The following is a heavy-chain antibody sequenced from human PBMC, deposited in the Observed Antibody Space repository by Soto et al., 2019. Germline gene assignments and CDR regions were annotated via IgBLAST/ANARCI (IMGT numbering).Heavy chain of an antibody. CDR2: ISSSGSTI. D-gene: IGHD2-2*01. Sequence: PGGSLRLSCAASGFTFSSYEMNWVRQAPGKGLEWVSYISSSGSTIYYADSVKGRFTISRDNAKNSLYLQMNSLRAEDTAVYYCARGVGCSSTSCYWQLVQRDAFDIWGQGTMVTVSS. J-gene: IGHJ3*02. V-gene: IGHV3-48*03. CDR1: GFTFSSYE. CDR3: ARGVGCSSTSCYWQLVQRDAFDI.